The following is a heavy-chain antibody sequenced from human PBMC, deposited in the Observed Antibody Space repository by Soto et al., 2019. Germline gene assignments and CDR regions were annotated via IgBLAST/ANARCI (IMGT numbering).Heavy chain of an antibody. D-gene: IGHD3-3*01. J-gene: IGHJ4*02. CDR3: ARSFTIFGVVTLPAHFDY. V-gene: IGHV4-59*01. Sequence: GPGPGPSSETLSLTCTVSGGSISSYYWSWIRQPPGKGLEWIGYIYYSGSTNYNPSLKSRVTISVDTSKNQFSLKLSSVTAADTAVYYCARSFTIFGVVTLPAHFDYWSQGTLVTVSS. CDR2: IYYSGST. CDR1: GGSISSYY.